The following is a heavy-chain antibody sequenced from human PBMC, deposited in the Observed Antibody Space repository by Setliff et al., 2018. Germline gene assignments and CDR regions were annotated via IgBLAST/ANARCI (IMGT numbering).Heavy chain of an antibody. D-gene: IGHD3-16*01. CDR1: GGTFSSYA. CDR3: ARNGKAGEIMRSYYYYMDV. Sequence: SVKVSCKASGGTFSSYAITWVRRAPGQGLEWMGGTIPILGTVNYAQKFQGRVTITADEPTSTAYMELSSLRSEDTAVYYCARNGKAGEIMRSYYYYMDVWGKGTTVTVSS. V-gene: IGHV1-69*13. J-gene: IGHJ6*03. CDR2: TIPILGTV.